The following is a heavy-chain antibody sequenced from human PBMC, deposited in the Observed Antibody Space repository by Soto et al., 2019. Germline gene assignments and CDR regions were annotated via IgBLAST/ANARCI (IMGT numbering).Heavy chain of an antibody. V-gene: IGHV1-3*01. CDR3: ARSLTIAVAGNIGY. CDR2: INVGNGNT. Sequence: ASVKVSCKASGYTFTSYAMHLVRQAPGQRLEWMGWINVGNGNTKYSQKFQGRVTITWDTSASTAYMELNSLRSEDTAVYYCARSLTIAVAGNIGYWGQGTLVTVSS. J-gene: IGHJ4*02. CDR1: GYTFTSYA. D-gene: IGHD6-19*01.